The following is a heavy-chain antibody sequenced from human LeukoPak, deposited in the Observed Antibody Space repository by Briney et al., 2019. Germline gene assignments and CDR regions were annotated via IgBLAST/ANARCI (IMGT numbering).Heavy chain of an antibody. V-gene: IGHV4-38-2*02. J-gene: IGHJ3*02. Sequence: PSETLSLTCTVSGYSISSGYYWGWIRQPPGKGLEWIGSIYHSGSTYYNPSLKSRVTISVDTSKNQLSLKLSSVTAADTAVYYCARDEATGDLPAFDIWGQGTMVTVSS. D-gene: IGHD7-27*01. CDR1: GYSISSGYY. CDR2: IYHSGST. CDR3: ARDEATGDLPAFDI.